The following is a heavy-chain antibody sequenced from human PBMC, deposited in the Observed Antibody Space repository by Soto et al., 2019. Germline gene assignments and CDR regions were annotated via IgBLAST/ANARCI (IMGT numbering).Heavy chain of an antibody. V-gene: IGHV3-48*03. CDR3: ATSYGGKGHMAFDF. Sequence: GGSLRLSCAASGFTFSSSEMYWVRQAPGKGLEWVSYISSTGATRYYADSVLGRFSISRDDAKNSLYLHMNSLRAEDTAVYYCATSYGGKGHMAFDFWGQGTMVTVSS. CDR2: ISSTGATR. CDR1: GFTFSSSE. J-gene: IGHJ3*01. D-gene: IGHD4-17*01.